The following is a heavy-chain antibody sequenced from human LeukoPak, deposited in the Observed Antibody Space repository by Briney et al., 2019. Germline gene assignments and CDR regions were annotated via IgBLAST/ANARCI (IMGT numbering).Heavy chain of an antibody. D-gene: IGHD6-19*01. CDR1: GFTFSSYW. CDR3: ARMDIAVAGIFDY. Sequence: GGSLRLSCAASGFTFSSYWMSWVRQAPGKGLEWVANIKQDGSEKDYVDSVKGRFTISRDNAKNLLYLQMNSLRAEDTAVYYCARMDIAVAGIFDYWGQGTLVTVSS. V-gene: IGHV3-7*01. J-gene: IGHJ4*02. CDR2: IKQDGSEK.